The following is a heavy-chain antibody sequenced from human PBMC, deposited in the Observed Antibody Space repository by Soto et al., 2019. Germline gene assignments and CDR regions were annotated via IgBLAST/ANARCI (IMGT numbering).Heavy chain of an antibody. Sequence: HLVQSGPEVKKPGASITVSCKTSGDTFANFGLSWVRQAPGPGLEWMGWIATYNSNRNYAQNFQGRLTLTKDRSTSTAYMELKNLGYDDTAVYYCARVVRGVVNWFDPWGQGTLVTVSS. CDR1: GDTFANFG. CDR3: ARVVRGVVNWFDP. V-gene: IGHV1-18*01. J-gene: IGHJ5*02. D-gene: IGHD3-10*01. CDR2: IATYNSNR.